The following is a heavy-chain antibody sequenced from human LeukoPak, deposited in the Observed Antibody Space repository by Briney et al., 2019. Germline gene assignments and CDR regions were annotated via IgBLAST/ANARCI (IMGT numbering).Heavy chain of an antibody. J-gene: IGHJ5*02. CDR2: IRYDGSNK. Sequence: PGGSLRLSCAASGFTFSSYGMHWVRQAPGKGLEWVAFIRYDGSNKYYADSVKGRFTISRDNSKYTLYLQMNSLRVEDTAVYYCVKDLGSTWPDNWFDPWGQGTLVTVS. CDR3: VKDLGSTWPDNWFDP. D-gene: IGHD6-13*01. V-gene: IGHV3-30*02. CDR1: GFTFSSYG.